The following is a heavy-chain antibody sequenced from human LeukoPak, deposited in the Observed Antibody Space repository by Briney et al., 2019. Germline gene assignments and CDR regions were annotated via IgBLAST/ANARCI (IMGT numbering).Heavy chain of an antibody. CDR1: GFTFSSYA. J-gene: IGHJ6*02. D-gene: IGHD6-19*01. CDR3: ARDGPGVAVAGPYYYYYGMDV. CDR2: ISYDGSNK. V-gene: IGHV3-30-3*01. Sequence: PGRSLRLSCAASGFTFSSYAMRWVRQAPGKGLEWVAVISYDGSNKYYADSVKGRFTISRDNSKNTLYLQMNSLRAEDTAMYYCARDGPGVAVAGPYYYYYGMDVWGQGTTVTVSS.